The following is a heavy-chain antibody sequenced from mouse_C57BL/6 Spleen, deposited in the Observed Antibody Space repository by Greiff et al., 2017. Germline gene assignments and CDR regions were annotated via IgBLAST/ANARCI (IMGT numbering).Heavy chain of an antibody. D-gene: IGHD1-1*01. V-gene: IGHV1-80*01. J-gene: IGHJ3*01. CDR2: IYPGDGDT. CDR3: ARSYDYYGSSLRFAY. Sequence: QVHVKQSGAELVKPGASVKISCKASGYAFSSYWMNWVKQRPGKGLEWIGQIYPGDGDTNYNGKFKGKATLTADKSSSTAYMQLSSLTSEDSAVYFCARSYDYYGSSLRFAYWGQGTLVTVSA. CDR1: GYAFSSYW.